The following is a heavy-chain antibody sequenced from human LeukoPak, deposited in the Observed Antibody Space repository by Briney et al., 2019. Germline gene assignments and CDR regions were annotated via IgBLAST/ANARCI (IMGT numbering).Heavy chain of an antibody. CDR1: GFTFSSYA. CDR3: ARAVTYYYDSSGYRTQYYYYMDV. Sequence: PGRSLRLSCAASGFTFSSYAMHWVRQAPGKGLEWVAVISYDGSNKYYADSVKGRFTISRDNSKNTLYLQMNSLRAEDTAVYYCARAVTYYYDSSGYRTQYYYYMDVWGKGTTVTVS. J-gene: IGHJ6*03. V-gene: IGHV3-30*04. CDR2: ISYDGSNK. D-gene: IGHD3-22*01.